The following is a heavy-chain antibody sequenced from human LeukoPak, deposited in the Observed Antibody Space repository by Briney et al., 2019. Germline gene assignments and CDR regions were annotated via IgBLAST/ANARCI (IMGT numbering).Heavy chain of an antibody. CDR1: GGSISSSSYY. V-gene: IGHV4-39*07. D-gene: IGHD3-9*01. Sequence: PSETLSLXCTVSGGSISSSSYYWGWSRQPPGKGLEWIGSIYYSGSTYYNPSLKSRVTISVDTSKNQFSLKLSSVTAADTAVYYCARVSGEYFDKYYFDYWGQGTLVTVSS. CDR3: ARVSGEYFDKYYFDY. CDR2: IYYSGST. J-gene: IGHJ4*02.